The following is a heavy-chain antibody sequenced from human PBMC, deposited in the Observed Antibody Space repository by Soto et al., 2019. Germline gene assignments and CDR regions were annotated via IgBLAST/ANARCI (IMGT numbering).Heavy chain of an antibody. V-gene: IGHV2-70*11. D-gene: IGHD1-1*01. Sequence: SGPTLVNPTRTVTLTCTFSGFSLSTNGMCVSWIRQPPGKALEWLARIDWDDDKYYTTSLKTRLTISKDTSKNQVVLTMTNMDPMDTATYYCARIRVRPYYYGMDVWGQGTTVTVSS. CDR2: IDWDDDK. CDR1: GFSLSTNGMC. CDR3: ARIRVRPYYYGMDV. J-gene: IGHJ6*02.